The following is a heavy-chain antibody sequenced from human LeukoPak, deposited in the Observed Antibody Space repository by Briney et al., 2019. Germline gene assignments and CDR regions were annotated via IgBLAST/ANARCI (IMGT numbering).Heavy chain of an antibody. V-gene: IGHV4-59*01. Sequence: SETLSLTCTVSGGSISSYYWSWIRQPPGKGLEWIGYIYYSGSTNYNPSLKSRVTMSVDTSKNQFSLKLSSVTAADTAVYYCARVRLGMDVWGQGTTVTVSS. CDR1: GGSISSYY. J-gene: IGHJ6*02. CDR2: IYYSGST. CDR3: ARVRLGMDV.